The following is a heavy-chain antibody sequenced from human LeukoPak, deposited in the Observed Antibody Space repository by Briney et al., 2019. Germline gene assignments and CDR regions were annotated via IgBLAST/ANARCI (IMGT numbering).Heavy chain of an antibody. CDR2: ISGGGAGT. D-gene: IGHD4-17*01. CDR1: GFIFSDYY. Sequence: PGGSLRLSCAGSGFIFSDYYMSWIRQAPGKGLEWVSAISGGGAGTYYADSVKGRFTISRDNSKNTLYLQMISLRAEDTAVYYCAKDPNGDYLGAFDTWGQGTMVTVSS. CDR3: AKDPNGDYLGAFDT. J-gene: IGHJ3*02. V-gene: IGHV3-23*01.